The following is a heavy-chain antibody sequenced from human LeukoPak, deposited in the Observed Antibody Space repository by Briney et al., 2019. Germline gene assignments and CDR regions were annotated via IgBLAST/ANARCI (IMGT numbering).Heavy chain of an antibody. V-gene: IGHV3-7*01. CDR3: ARGGSSSWSPDV. J-gene: IGHJ6*02. CDR1: GFTFSSYA. Sequence: GGSLRLSCAASGFTFSSYAMSWVRQAPGKGLEWVANIDQDGSEKYYVDSVKGRFTIFRDNAKNSLYLQMNSLRAEDTAVYYCARGGSSSWSPDVWGQGTTVTVSS. CDR2: IDQDGSEK. D-gene: IGHD6-13*01.